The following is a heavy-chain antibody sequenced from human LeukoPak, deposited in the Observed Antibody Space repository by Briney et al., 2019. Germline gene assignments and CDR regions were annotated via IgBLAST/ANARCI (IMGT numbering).Heavy chain of an antibody. CDR3: ARVMVVRGVKSVGGYYYGMDV. CDR2: ISSSGSTI. D-gene: IGHD3-10*01. CDR1: GFTFSDYY. V-gene: IGHV3-11*01. J-gene: IGHJ6*02. Sequence: GGSLRLSSAASGFTFSDYYMNWIRQAPGKGLEWVSYISSSGSTIYYADSVKGRFTISRDNAKNSLYLQMNSLRAEDTAVYYCARVMVVRGVKSVGGYYYGMDVWGQGTTVTVSS.